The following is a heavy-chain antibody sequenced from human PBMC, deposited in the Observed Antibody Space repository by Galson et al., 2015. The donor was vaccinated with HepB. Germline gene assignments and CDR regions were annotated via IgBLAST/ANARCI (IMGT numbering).Heavy chain of an antibody. D-gene: IGHD1-26*01. CDR3: ARGGYSGSYWAAFDI. Sequence: SLRLSCAASGFTFSSYAMHWVRQAPGKGLEYVSAISSNGGSTYYADSVKGRFTISRDNSKNTLYLQMGSLRAEDMAVYYCARGGYSGSYWAAFDIWGQGTMVTVSS. CDR1: GFTFSSYA. V-gene: IGHV3-64*02. CDR2: ISSNGGST. J-gene: IGHJ3*02.